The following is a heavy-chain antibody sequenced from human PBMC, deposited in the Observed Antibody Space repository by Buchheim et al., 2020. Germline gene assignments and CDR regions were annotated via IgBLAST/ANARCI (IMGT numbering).Heavy chain of an antibody. Sequence: EEQLLESGGGLVQPGGSLRLSCATSGFTFSSYAMNWVRQAPGKGLEWVSGISGSGGGTNYADSVKGRFTISRDNSKNTLFLQMNRLRAEDTAVYYCAKVSRSSWYNEAFDMWGQGT. D-gene: IGHD6-13*01. CDR3: AKVSRSSWYNEAFDM. CDR1: GFTFSSYA. V-gene: IGHV3-23*01. J-gene: IGHJ3*02. CDR2: ISGSGGGT.